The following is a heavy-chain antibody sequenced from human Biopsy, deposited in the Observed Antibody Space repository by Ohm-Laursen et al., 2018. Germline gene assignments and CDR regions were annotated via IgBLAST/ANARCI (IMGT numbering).Heavy chain of an antibody. CDR1: GGSFSGYY. J-gene: IGHJ4*02. D-gene: IGHD5-18*01. V-gene: IGHV4-34*01. Sequence: SHTLSLTCAVSGGSFSGYYWTWIRQAPGKGLEWIAEINHIGNTNYNPSLKSRVTISVDTSKKQFSLKLSSVTAADTAVYYCARGDVTGDNFGYRLFDYWGRGTLVTVSS. CDR2: INHIGNT. CDR3: ARGDVTGDNFGYRLFDY.